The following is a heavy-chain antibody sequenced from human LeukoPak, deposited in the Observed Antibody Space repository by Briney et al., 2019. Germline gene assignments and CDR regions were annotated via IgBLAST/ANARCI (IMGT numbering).Heavy chain of an antibody. CDR2: IFNGGST. CDR1: GFAVSSNH. D-gene: IGHD1-26*01. J-gene: IGHJ5*02. V-gene: IGHV3-53*01. CDR3: ARDGIVGATSRFDP. Sequence: GGSLRLSCAASGFAVSSNHMNWVRQAPGKGLEWVSVIFNGGSTYYADSVKGRFTISRDNSKNTLYLQMNSLRAEDTAVYYCARDGIVGATSRFDPWGQGTLVTVSS.